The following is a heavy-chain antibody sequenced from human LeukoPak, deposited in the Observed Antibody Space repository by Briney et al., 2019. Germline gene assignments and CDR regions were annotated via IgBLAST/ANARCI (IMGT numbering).Heavy chain of an antibody. J-gene: IGHJ5*02. CDR1: GGSFSGYY. D-gene: IGHD6-13*01. CDR3: ARGPRIAAAGTEWFDP. V-gene: IGHV4-34*01. CDR2: INHSGST. Sequence: SETLSLTCAVYGGSFSGYYWSWIRQPPGKGLEWIGEINHSGSTNYNPSLKSRVTILVDTSKNQFSLKLSSVTAADTAVYYCARGPRIAAAGTEWFDPWGQGTLVTVSS.